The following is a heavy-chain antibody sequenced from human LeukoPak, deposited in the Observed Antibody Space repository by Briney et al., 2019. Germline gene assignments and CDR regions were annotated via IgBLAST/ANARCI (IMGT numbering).Heavy chain of an antibody. J-gene: IGHJ4*02. V-gene: IGHV3-48*01. CDR2: ISSSSSTI. CDR3: AREGYYDSSGYDSPFGY. CDR1: GFTFSSYS. D-gene: IGHD3-22*01. Sequence: GGSLRLSCAASGFTFSSYSMNWVRQAPGKGLEWVSYISSSSSTIYYADSVKGRFTIPRDNAKNTLYLQMNSLRAEDTAVYYCAREGYYDSSGYDSPFGYWGQGTLVTVSS.